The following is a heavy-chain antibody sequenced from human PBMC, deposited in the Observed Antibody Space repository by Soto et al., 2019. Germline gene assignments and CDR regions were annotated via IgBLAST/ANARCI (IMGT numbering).Heavy chain of an antibody. Sequence: EVQLLESGGGLVQPGGSLRLSCAASGFTFSSYAMSWVRQAPGKGLEWVSAISVSGGSTYYADSVKGRFTISRDNSKTTLYLQMNSLRAEDTDVYYCAKDMGRRDYYYYGMDVWGQGTTVTVSS. D-gene: IGHD3-10*01. J-gene: IGHJ6*02. CDR1: GFTFSSYA. CDR2: ISVSGGST. CDR3: AKDMGRRDYYYYGMDV. V-gene: IGHV3-23*01.